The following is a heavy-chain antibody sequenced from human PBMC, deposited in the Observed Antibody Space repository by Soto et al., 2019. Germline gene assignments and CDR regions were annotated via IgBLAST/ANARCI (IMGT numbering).Heavy chain of an antibody. CDR2: IYYSGST. CDR3: ARVKCSSSWLREAYGMDV. J-gene: IGHJ6*02. CDR1: GGSISSYY. Sequence: QVQLQESGPGLVKPSETLSLTCTVSGGSISSYYWSWIRQPPGKGLEWIGYIYYSGSTNYNPSLKSRVTISVDTSNNQFSLNLSSVTAADTAVYYCARVKCSSSWLREAYGMDVWGQGTTVTVSS. D-gene: IGHD6-13*01. V-gene: IGHV4-59*01.